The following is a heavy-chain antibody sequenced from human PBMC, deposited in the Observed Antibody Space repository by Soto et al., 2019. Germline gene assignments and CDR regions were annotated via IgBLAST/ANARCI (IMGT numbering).Heavy chain of an antibody. V-gene: IGHV3-30-3*01. CDR3: ARAQSGAIKGKTGVDY. CDR2: ISYDGSNK. D-gene: IGHD3-10*01. J-gene: IGHJ4*02. CDR1: GVTFSSYA. Sequence: QVQLVESGGGVVQPGRPLRLSCAASGVTFSSYAMHWVRPAPGKGRDLVAVISYDGSNKDYADSVKGRFTISKDNSPTTLDQQMNSLRAEDTAVYYCARAQSGAIKGKTGVDYRGQGTLVTVSS.